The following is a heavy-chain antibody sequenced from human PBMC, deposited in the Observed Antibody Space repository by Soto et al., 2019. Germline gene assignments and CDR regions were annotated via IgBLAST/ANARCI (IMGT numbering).Heavy chain of an antibody. V-gene: IGHV5-10-1*01. J-gene: IGHJ6*02. CDR3: ARHPVDTAMVTSYYYGMDV. CDR2: IDPSDSYT. Sequence: GESLKISCKGSGYSFTSYWISWVRQMPGKGLEWMGRIDPSDSYTNYSPSFQGHVTISADKSISTAYLQWSSLKASDTAMYYCARHPVDTAMVTSYYYGMDVWGQGTTVTV. D-gene: IGHD5-18*01. CDR1: GYSFTSYW.